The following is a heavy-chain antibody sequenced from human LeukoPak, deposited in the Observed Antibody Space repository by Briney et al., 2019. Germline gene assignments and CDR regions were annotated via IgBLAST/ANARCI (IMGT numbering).Heavy chain of an antibody. CDR1: GFTFSSYW. J-gene: IGHJ4*02. CDR3: ARGTIAAAGYYYFDY. D-gene: IGHD6-13*01. Sequence: QPGGSLRLSCAASGFTFSSYWMSWVRQAPGKGLEWVADIEQDGSEKYYVDSVKGRFTISRDNAKNSLYLQMNSLRAEDTAVYYCARGTIAAAGYYYFDYWGQGTQVTVSS. V-gene: IGHV3-7*04. CDR2: IEQDGSEK.